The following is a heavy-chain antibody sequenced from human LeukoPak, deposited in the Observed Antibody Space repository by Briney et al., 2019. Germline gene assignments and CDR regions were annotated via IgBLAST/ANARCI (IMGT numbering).Heavy chain of an antibody. CDR2: IISSGSYI. D-gene: IGHD2-2*01. CDR1: GFIFSSYT. CDR3: ARDFGGYCSSSNCYLGWLDY. Sequence: PGGSLRLSCAASGFIFSSYTMNWVRQAPGKGLEWVSSIISSGSYIYYADSVKGRFTISRDNAKNSLYLQMNSLRAEDTAVYYCARDFGGYCSSSNCYLGWLDYWGQGTLVTVSS. V-gene: IGHV3-21*03. J-gene: IGHJ4*02.